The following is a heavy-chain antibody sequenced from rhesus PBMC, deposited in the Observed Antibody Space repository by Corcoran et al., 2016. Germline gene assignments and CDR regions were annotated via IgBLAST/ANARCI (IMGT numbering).Heavy chain of an antibody. Sequence: QLQLQESGPGLVKPSETLSVTCAVSGGSISSSYWSWIRQAPGKGLEWIGYISGSGSSTNYNPSIKRHVTLSVDTSTNQLSLKLSSVATADTAVYYCARGRISGSRWGQGVLVTVSS. J-gene: IGHJ4*01. CDR2: ISGSGSST. CDR1: GGSISSSY. D-gene: IGHD2-21*01. V-gene: IGHV4-169*01. CDR3: ARGRISGSR.